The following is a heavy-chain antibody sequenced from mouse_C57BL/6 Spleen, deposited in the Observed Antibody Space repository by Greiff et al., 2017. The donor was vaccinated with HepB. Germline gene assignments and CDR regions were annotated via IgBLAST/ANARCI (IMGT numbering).Heavy chain of an antibody. V-gene: IGHV1-42*01. CDR1: GYSFTGYY. Sequence: EVQLVESGPELVKPGASVKISCKASGYSFTGYYMNWVKQSPEKSLEWIGEINPSTGGTTYNQKFKAKATLTVDKSSSTAYMQLKSLTSEDSAVYYCAFYYYGSSYYWYFDVWGTGTTVTVSS. CDR3: AFYYYGSSYYWYFDV. J-gene: IGHJ1*03. D-gene: IGHD1-1*01. CDR2: INPSTGGT.